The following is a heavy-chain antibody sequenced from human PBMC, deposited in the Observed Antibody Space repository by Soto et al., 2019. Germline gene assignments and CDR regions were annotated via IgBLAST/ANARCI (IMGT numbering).Heavy chain of an antibody. CDR2: ISYDGSNK. V-gene: IGHV3-30*18. Sequence: VQLVESGGGVVQPGRSLRLSCAASGFTFSSYGMHWVRQAPGKGLEWVAVISYDGSNKYYADSVKGRFTISRDNSKNTLYLQMNSLRAGDTAVYYCAKEDYYYGSGSYIDYWGQGTLVTVSS. CDR1: GFTFSSYG. D-gene: IGHD3-10*01. J-gene: IGHJ4*02. CDR3: AKEDYYYGSGSYIDY.